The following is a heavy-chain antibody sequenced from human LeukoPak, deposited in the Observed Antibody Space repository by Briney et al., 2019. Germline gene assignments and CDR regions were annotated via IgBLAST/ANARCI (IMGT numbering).Heavy chain of an antibody. CDR1: GFTFSHYG. CDR3: ARGSVAGNHAFDI. D-gene: IGHD6-19*01. J-gene: IGHJ3*02. CDR2: ISYDGSNE. Sequence: PGGSLRLSCAASGFTFSHYGVHWVRQAPGKGLEWVAVISYDGSNEYFADSVKGRFTISKENAKNSLYLQMNSLRAGDTAVYYCARGSVAGNHAFDIWGQGTMVTVSS. V-gene: IGHV3-30*03.